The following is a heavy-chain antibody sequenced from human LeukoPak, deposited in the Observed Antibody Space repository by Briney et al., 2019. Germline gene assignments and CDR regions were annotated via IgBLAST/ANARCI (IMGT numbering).Heavy chain of an antibody. Sequence: GGSLRLSCAASGFTFSSSAMHWVRQAPDKGLEWVAVISYDGSNKYYADSVKGRFTISRDNSKNTLYLQMNSLRADDTAVYYCARGQQLVLGYYYGMDVWGQGTTVTVSS. CDR3: ARGQQLVLGYYYGMDV. D-gene: IGHD6-13*01. CDR2: ISYDGSNK. J-gene: IGHJ6*02. V-gene: IGHV3-30-3*01. CDR1: GFTFSSSA.